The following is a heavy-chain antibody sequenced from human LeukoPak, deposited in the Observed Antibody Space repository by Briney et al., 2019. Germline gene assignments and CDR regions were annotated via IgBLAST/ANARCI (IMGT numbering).Heavy chain of an antibody. CDR3: ARASHARTTVASGTYYFDY. CDR1: GDSFSGYY. V-gene: IGHV4-34*01. Sequence: SETLSLTRAVYGDSFSGYYWSWIRQPPGKGLEWIGEINHSGSTNYNPSLKSRVTISVDTSKNQFSLKLSSVTAADTAVYYCARASHARTTVASGTYYFDYWGQGTLVTVSS. D-gene: IGHD4-23*01. J-gene: IGHJ4*02. CDR2: INHSGST.